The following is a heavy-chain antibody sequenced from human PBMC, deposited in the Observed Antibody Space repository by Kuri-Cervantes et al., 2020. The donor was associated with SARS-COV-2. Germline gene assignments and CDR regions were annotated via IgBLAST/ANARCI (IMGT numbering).Heavy chain of an antibody. CDR3: AGVGRSSSYSLAARDY. CDR1: GFSFSSYG. D-gene: IGHD6-6*01. CDR2: IYSGGST. V-gene: IGHV3-23*03. J-gene: IGHJ4*02. Sequence: GGSLRLSCAASGFSFSSYGMSWVRQAPGKGLEWVSVIYSGGSTYYADSVKGRFTISRDNSKNTLYLQMNSLRAEDTAVYYCAGVGRSSSYSLAARDYWGQGTLVTVSS.